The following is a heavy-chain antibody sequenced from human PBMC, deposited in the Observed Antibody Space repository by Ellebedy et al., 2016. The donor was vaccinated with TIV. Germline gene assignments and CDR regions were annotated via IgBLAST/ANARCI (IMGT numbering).Heavy chain of an antibody. CDR1: GGSIDTHY. Sequence: SETLSLTCTVSGGSIDTHYWAWIRQPPGKGLEWIGYISSTGFTISNPSLKSRVIISLDMSNSQFSLKLHSVTAADTAVYLCSRLYDLWNDYPAFDIWGPGTMVTVSS. CDR2: ISSTGFT. V-gene: IGHV4-59*08. D-gene: IGHD3-3*01. J-gene: IGHJ3*02. CDR3: SRLYDLWNDYPAFDI.